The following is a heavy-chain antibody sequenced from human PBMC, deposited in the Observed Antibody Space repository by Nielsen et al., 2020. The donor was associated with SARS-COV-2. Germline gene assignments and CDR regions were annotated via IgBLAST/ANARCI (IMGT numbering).Heavy chain of an antibody. CDR2: IYPGDSDT. D-gene: IGHD6-13*01. J-gene: IGHJ6*02. CDR1: GYSFTSYW. Sequence: GESLKISCKGSGYSFTSYWIGWVRQMPGKGLEWMGIIYPGDSDTRYSPSFQGQVTISADKSISTAYLQWSSLKASDTAMYYCARHSSSSQYYYYYYGMDVWGQGTTVTVSS. CDR3: ARHSSSSQYYYYYYGMDV. V-gene: IGHV5-51*01.